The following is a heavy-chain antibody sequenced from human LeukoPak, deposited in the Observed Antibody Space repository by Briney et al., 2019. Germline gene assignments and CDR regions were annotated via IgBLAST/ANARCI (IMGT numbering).Heavy chain of an antibody. CDR2: IYQCGDT. D-gene: IGHD3-10*02. CDR3: AAHYCVSCTSDAFDI. CDR1: GGSISMNNW. V-gene: IGHV4-4*02. J-gene: IGHJ3*02. Sequence: SGTLSLTCAVSGGSISMNNWWSWVRQPPGKGLEWIEEIYQCGDTYYNPSLKSRVTMLVDKSQDQFSLRLTSVTAAGTAVYYCAAHYCVSCTSDAFDIWGQGTMVTVSS.